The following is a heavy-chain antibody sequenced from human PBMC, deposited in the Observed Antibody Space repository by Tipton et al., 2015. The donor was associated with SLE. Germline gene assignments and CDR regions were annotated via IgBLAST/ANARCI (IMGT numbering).Heavy chain of an antibody. CDR3: VVCSPSSCAYFDY. CDR2: IYTGGNT. CDR1: GGGISEYY. D-gene: IGHD2-2*01. V-gene: IGHV4-4*07. J-gene: IGHJ4*02. Sequence: TLSLTCTVSGGGISEYYWGWIRQPAGKGLEWIGRIYTGGNTKYNPSLESRVTLSADASKAQFSLKLTSVTAADTAVYYCVVCSPSSCAYFDYWGQGRLVTVSS.